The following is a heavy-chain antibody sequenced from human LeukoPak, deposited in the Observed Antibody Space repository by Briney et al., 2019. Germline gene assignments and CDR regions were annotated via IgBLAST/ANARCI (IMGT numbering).Heavy chain of an antibody. J-gene: IGHJ6*03. CDR2: ISCNSGSI. CDR3: AKGVSGWSGPGLDYMDV. Sequence: GGSLRLSCAASGFTFDDYTMHWVRQAPGKGLEWVSGISCNSGSIGYADSVKGRFTISRDNAKNSLYLQMNSLRAEDKALYYCAKGVSGWSGPGLDYMDVWGKGTTVTVSS. V-gene: IGHV3-9*01. D-gene: IGHD3-3*01. CDR1: GFTFDDYT.